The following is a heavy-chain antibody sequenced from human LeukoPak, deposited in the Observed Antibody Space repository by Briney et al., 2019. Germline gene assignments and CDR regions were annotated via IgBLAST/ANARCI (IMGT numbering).Heavy chain of an antibody. CDR3: ASRTDYLN. V-gene: IGHV3-7*01. J-gene: IGHJ4*02. CDR1: GFTFSSYW. D-gene: IGHD3-16*01. CDR2: IKYDGSKE. Sequence: GGSLRLSCAASGFTFSSYWMSWVRQALGKGLEWVANIKYDGSKENYVDSVKGRFTISRDNAKNSLFLQMNSLRVEDTAVYFCASRTDYLNWGQGTLVTVSS.